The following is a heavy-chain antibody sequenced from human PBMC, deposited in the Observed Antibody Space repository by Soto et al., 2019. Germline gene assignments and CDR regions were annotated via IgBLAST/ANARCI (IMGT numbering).Heavy chain of an antibody. CDR1: GGTFSSYT. V-gene: IGHV1-69*08. CDR2: IIPILGIA. CDR3: ARDMGGSGNYYYGMDV. Sequence: QVQLVQSGAEVKKPGSSVKVSCKASGGTFSSYTISWVRQAPGQGLEWMGRIIPILGIANYAQKFQGRVTITXXKXTSXAYMELSSLRSEDTAVYYCARDMGGSGNYYYGMDVWGQGTTVTVSS. J-gene: IGHJ6*02. D-gene: IGHD3-10*01.